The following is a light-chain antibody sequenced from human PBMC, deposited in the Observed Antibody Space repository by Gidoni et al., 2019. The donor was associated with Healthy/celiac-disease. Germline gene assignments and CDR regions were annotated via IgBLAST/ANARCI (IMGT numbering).Light chain of an antibody. CDR2: GAS. CDR1: QSVSSN. CDR3: QQYNNWPQT. Sequence: ERVMKQSPATLSVSPGERATLSCRDSQSVSSNLAWYQQKPGQAPRLLIYGASTRATGSPARFRGSGSGTEFTLTISSLQSEDFAVYYCQQYNNWPQTFGQGTKVEIK. V-gene: IGKV3-15*01. J-gene: IGKJ1*01.